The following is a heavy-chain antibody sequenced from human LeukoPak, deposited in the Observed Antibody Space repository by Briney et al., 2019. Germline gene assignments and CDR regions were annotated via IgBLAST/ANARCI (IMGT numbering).Heavy chain of an antibody. CDR3: ARRGYSYGYGMSL. Sequence: ASVKVSCKASGYTFTGYYMHWVRQAPGQGLEWMGRINPNSGGTNYAQKFQGRVTMTRDTSISTAYMELSRLRSDDTAVCYCARRGYSYGYGMSLWGQGTLVTVSS. CDR2: INPNSGGT. V-gene: IGHV1-2*06. D-gene: IGHD5-18*01. J-gene: IGHJ4*02. CDR1: GYTFTGYY.